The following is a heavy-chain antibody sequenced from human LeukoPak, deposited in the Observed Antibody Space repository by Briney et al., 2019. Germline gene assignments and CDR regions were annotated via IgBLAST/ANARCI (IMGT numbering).Heavy chain of an antibody. J-gene: IGHJ4*02. D-gene: IGHD6-13*01. Sequence: SETLSLTCTVSGGSVSSGSYYWSWIRQPPGKGLEWIGYIYYSGSTNYNPSLKSRVTISVDTSKNQFSLKLSSVTPEDTAVYYCARDSAAALVPDYWGQGTLVTVSS. CDR1: GGSVSSGSYY. CDR2: IYYSGST. CDR3: ARDSAAALVPDY. V-gene: IGHV4-61*01.